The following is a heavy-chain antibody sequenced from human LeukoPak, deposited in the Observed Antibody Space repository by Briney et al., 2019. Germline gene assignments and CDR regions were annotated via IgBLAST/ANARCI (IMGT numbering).Heavy chain of an antibody. Sequence: PSETLSLTCTVSGGSISSYYWSWIRQPAGKGLKWIGRIYTSGSTNYNPSLKSRVTMSVDTSKNQFSLKLSSVTAADTAVYYRARDSTIFGVVPYFDYWGQGTLVTVSS. CDR2: IYTSGST. D-gene: IGHD3-3*01. CDR1: GGSISSYY. CDR3: ARDSTIFGVVPYFDY. V-gene: IGHV4-4*07. J-gene: IGHJ4*02.